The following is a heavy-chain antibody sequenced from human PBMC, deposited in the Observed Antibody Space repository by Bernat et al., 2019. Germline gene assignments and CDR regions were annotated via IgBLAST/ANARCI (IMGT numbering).Heavy chain of an antibody. D-gene: IGHD6-13*01. J-gene: IGHJ4*02. Sequence: QVQLVESGGGVVQPGRSLRLSCAASGFTFSSYGMHWVRQAPGKGLEWVAVISYDGSNKYYADSVKGRFTISRNNSKNTLYLQMNSLSAEDTAVYNCANIAAASTVYWGQGTLVTVSS. CDR1: GFTFSSYG. V-gene: IGHV3-30*18. CDR2: ISYDGSNK. CDR3: ANIAAASTVY.